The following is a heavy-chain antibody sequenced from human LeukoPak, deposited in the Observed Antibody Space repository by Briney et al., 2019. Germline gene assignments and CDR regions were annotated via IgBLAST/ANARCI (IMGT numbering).Heavy chain of an antibody. CDR1: DGSISGGDYY. D-gene: IGHD1-26*01. Sequence: PSQTLSLTCTVSDGSISGGDYYWSWIRQPPGKGLEWIGYIYYSGNTYYNPSLKSRVTISVDTSKNRFSLKLSSVTAADTAVYYCARGNSGTYQGTSTFFDYWGQGTLVTVSS. CDR3: ARGNSGTYQGTSTFFDY. J-gene: IGHJ4*02. V-gene: IGHV4-30-4*08. CDR2: IYYSGNT.